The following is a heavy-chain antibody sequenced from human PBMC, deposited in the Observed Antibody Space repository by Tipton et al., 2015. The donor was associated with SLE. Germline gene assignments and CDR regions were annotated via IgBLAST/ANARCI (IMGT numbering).Heavy chain of an antibody. D-gene: IGHD6-13*01. V-gene: IGHV4-34*01. J-gene: IGHJ5*02. CDR3: ARLAEAAGTLDWFDP. CDR2: TYYSGIT. Sequence: TLSLTCDVYDGSFSGYYWSWVRQPAGKGLEWIGSTYYSGITYYNPSLKSRVTVSVDTAKNQFSLKVNSVTAADTAVYYCARLAEAAGTLDWFDPWGQGTLVTVSS. CDR1: DGSFSGYY.